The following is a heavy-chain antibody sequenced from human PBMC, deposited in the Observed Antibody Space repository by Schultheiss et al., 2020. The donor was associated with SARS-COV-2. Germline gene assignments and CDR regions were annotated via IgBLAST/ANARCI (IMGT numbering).Heavy chain of an antibody. CDR1: GFTFGSYA. D-gene: IGHD6-19*01. V-gene: IGHV3-23*01. CDR2: IGRDGSAI. Sequence: GGSLRLSCTASGFTFGSYAMSWVRQAPGKGLEWVSGIGRDGSAIYYGGSVEGRFTISRDNYKNTLYLQMNSLRAEDTAVYYCTRPRASVPGTRWFDSWGQGTLVTVAS. CDR3: TRPRASVPGTRWFDS. J-gene: IGHJ5*01.